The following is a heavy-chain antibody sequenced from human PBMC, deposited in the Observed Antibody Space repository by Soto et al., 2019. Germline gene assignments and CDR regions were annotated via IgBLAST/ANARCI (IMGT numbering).Heavy chain of an antibody. CDR1: GFTFSSYS. Sequence: PGGSLRLSCAASGFTFSSYSMNWVRQAPGKGLEWVSSISSSSSYIYYADSVKGRFTISRDNAKNSLYLQMNSLRAEDTAVYYCAREGIVVVPAAPPDYWGQGTLVTVSS. J-gene: IGHJ4*02. CDR3: AREGIVVVPAAPPDY. D-gene: IGHD2-2*01. CDR2: ISSSSSYI. V-gene: IGHV3-21*01.